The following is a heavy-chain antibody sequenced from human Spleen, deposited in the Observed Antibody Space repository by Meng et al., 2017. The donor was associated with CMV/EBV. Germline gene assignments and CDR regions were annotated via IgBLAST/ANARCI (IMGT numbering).Heavy chain of an antibody. CDR2: AHYLGDNT. CDR3: AGIWFGELLDY. J-gene: IGHJ4*02. V-gene: IGHV3-30*02. Sequence: GESLKISCAASGFTFSSHGMHWVRQAPGKGLEWVALAHYLGDNTHYADSVRGRFTVSRDNSKNTLYLQMNSLRAEDTAVYYCAGIWFGELLDYWGQGTLVTVSS. CDR1: GFTFSSHG. D-gene: IGHD3-10*01.